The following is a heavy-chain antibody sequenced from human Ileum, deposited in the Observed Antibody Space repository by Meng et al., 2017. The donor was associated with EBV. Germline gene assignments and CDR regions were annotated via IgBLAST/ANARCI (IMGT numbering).Heavy chain of an antibody. D-gene: IGHD3-10*01. J-gene: IGHJ4*02. CDR1: GDSISNSDHY. CDR2: IYRSGSS. Sequence: QRQLQASGPGLVTPLEPLSLPVIVSGDSISNSDHYWNWIRRSPGKGLEWIASIYRSGSSYFDPSLKSRVSLSLDTSKNQFSLKLSSVTAADTALYYCARDPAYPRGLFDSWGQGILVTVSS. V-gene: IGHV4-39*07. CDR3: ARDPAYPRGLFDS.